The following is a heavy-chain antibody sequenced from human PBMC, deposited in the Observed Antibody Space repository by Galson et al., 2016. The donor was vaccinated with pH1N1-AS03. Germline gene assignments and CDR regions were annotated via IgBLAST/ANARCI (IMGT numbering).Heavy chain of an antibody. CDR3: AKGHNSVTTAGSD. V-gene: IGHV3-23*01. J-gene: IGHJ4*02. CDR1: GFTFNNYA. CDR2: VNSGGDVT. D-gene: IGHD5-24*01. Sequence: SLRLSCAASGFTFNNYAMNWVRQAPGKGLEWVAAVNSGGDVTKYADSVKGRFSISRDNYRNTVFLHMNSLTPEDTAVYYCAKGHNSVTTAGSDWGQGTLVTVSS.